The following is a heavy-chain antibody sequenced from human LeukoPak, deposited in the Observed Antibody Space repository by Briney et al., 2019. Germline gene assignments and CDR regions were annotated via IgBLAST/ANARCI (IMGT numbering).Heavy chain of an antibody. Sequence: GGSLRLSCAASGFTFSSYAMSWVRQAPGKGLEWVSAISGSGGSTYYADSVKGRFTISRDNSKNTLYLQMNSLRAEETAVYYCAKAPGVAGKGDYWGQGTLVTVSS. CDR3: AKAPGVAGKGDY. J-gene: IGHJ4*02. V-gene: IGHV3-23*01. CDR1: GFTFSSYA. CDR2: ISGSGGST. D-gene: IGHD6-19*01.